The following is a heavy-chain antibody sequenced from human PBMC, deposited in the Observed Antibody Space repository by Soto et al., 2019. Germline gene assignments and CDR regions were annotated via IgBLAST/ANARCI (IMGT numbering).Heavy chain of an antibody. CDR1: GGSFKSGSYS. D-gene: IGHD3-3*01. J-gene: IGHJ4*02. CDR2: VYHTGRT. Sequence: LSVTCTVSGGSFKSGSYSWSWIRQPPGKGLEWIGYVYHTGRTSYNPSLKSRVSISMDTSKNQFSLNLDSVTAADTAVYFCARDFAYFDSWGQGTLVTVS. V-gene: IGHV4-61*01. CDR3: ARDFAYFDS.